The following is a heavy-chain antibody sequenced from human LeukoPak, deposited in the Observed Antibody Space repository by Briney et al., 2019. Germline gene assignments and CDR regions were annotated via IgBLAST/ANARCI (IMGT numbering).Heavy chain of an antibody. J-gene: IGHJ1*01. CDR3: ARRSSWTNYEYFQH. V-gene: IGHV4-34*01. CDR2: INHSGST. Sequence: PSETLSLTCAVYGGSFSGYYWSWIRQPPGKGLEWMGEINHSGSTNYNPSLKSRVTISVDTSKNQFSLKLSSVTAADTAVYYCARRSSWTNYEYFQHWGQGTLVTVSS. CDR1: GGSFSGYY. D-gene: IGHD6-13*01.